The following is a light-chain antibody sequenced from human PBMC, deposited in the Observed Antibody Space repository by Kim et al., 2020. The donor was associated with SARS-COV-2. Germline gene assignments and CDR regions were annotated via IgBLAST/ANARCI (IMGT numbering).Light chain of an antibody. CDR2: DNN. J-gene: IGLJ3*02. CDR3: GTWDSSLSAGV. V-gene: IGLV1-51*01. Sequence: QSVLTQPPSVSAAPGQKVTISCSGSISNIGNNYVYWYQQVPGTAPKLLIYDNNRRPSGIPDRFSGSKSVTSATLGITGLQTGDEADYYCGTWDSSLSAGVFGGGTQLTVL. CDR1: ISNIGNNY.